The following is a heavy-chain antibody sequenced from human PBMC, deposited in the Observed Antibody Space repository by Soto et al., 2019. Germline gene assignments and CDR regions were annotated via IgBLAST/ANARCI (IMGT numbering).Heavy chain of an antibody. CDR3: ARDRVSYGGLSSNYYYMDV. Sequence: SETLSLTCTVSGGSISSYYWSWIRQPPGKGLEWIGYIYYSGSTNYNPSLKSRVTISVDTSKNQFSLKLSSVTAADTAVYYCARDRVSYGGLSSNYYYMDVWGKGTTVTVSS. CDR1: GGSISSYY. J-gene: IGHJ6*03. CDR2: IYYSGST. D-gene: IGHD1-26*01. V-gene: IGHV4-59*01.